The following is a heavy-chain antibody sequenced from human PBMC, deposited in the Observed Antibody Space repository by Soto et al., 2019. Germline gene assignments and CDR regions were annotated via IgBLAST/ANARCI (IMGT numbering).Heavy chain of an antibody. CDR2: INPNSGGT. J-gene: IGHJ4*02. CDR1: GYTFTGYY. V-gene: IGHV1-2*04. CDR3: ARGGIVVVPAPHLFDY. Sequence: ASVKVSCKASGYTFTGYYMHWVRQAPGQGLEWMGWINPNSGGTNYAQKFQGWVTMTRDTSISTAYMELSRLRSDVTALYYCARGGIVVVPAPHLFDYWGQGTLVTVSS. D-gene: IGHD2-2*01.